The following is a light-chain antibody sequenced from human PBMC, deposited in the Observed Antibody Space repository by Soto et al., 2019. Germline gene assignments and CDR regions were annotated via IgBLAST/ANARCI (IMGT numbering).Light chain of an antibody. V-gene: IGKV1-33*01. J-gene: IGKJ5*01. CDR3: PRYDSLPPT. CDR1: HDIKKY. Sequence: DIQMTQSPSSLSASVGDRVTITCQASHDIKKYLNWFQEKPGKAPKLLIYDASNLQTGVPSRFSGSGSGTHFTFTISSLQPEDIATYYCPRYDSLPPTFGQGTRLDMK. CDR2: DAS.